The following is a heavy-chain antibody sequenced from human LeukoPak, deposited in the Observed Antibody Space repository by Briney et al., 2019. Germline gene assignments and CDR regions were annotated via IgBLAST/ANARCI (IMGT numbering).Heavy chain of an antibody. J-gene: IGHJ5*02. CDR2: VYYVGNA. Sequence: SETLSLTCTVSGGSVRSSRPYWGWIRQSPGKGLEWISSVYYVGNAYYRPSLLSRATISIDTSKTHISLRLTSVTATDTGIYYCATHDEGSYFETWGQGALVTVSS. V-gene: IGHV4-39*02. CDR3: ATHDEGSYFET. D-gene: IGHD3-10*01. CDR1: GGSVRSSRPY.